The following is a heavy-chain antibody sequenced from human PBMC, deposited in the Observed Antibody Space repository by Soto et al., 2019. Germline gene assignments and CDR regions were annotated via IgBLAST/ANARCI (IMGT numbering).Heavy chain of an antibody. CDR1: GDSISSYY. CDR3: ARLLRFFDWSYLDY. CDR2: IYYSGST. Sequence: SETLSLTCTVSGDSISSYYWSWIRQPPGKGLEWIGYIYYSGSTNYNPSLQSRVTISVDTSKNQFSLKLSSVTAADTAVYYCARLLRFFDWSYLDYWGRGTLVTVSS. D-gene: IGHD3-9*01. J-gene: IGHJ4*02. V-gene: IGHV4-59*08.